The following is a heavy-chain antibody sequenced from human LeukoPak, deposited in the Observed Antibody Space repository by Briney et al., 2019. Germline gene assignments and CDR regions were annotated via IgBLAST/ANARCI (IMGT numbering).Heavy chain of an antibody. CDR2: ISGSSGST. CDR1: GFTFSSYA. V-gene: IGHV3-23*01. J-gene: IGHJ4*02. CDR3: AKEVTRGYYYDSSGLDY. D-gene: IGHD3-22*01. Sequence: GGSLRLSCAASGFTFSSYAMSWVRQAPGKGLEWVSAISGSSGSTYYADSVKGRFTISRDNSKNTLYLQMNSLRAEDTAVYYCAKEVTRGYYYDSSGLDYWGQGTLVTVSS.